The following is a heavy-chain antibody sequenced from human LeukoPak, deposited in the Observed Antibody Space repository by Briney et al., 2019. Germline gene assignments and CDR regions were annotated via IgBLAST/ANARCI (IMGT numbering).Heavy chain of an antibody. CDR3: ARGGWSLDY. CDR1: GFTLGDHW. V-gene: IGHV3-7*04. CDR2: IKQDGGAK. D-gene: IGHD6-19*01. J-gene: IGHJ4*02. Sequence: GGSLRLSCEASGFTLGDHWMTWVRQAPGKGLEWVAYIKQDGGAKYCVDSVKGRFTISRDNSKNSLYLQMNSLRAEDTAVYYCARGGWSLDYWGQGTLVTVSS.